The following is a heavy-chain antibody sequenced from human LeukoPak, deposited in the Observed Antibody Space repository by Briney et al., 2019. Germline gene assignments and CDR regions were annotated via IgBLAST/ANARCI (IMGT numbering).Heavy chain of an antibody. D-gene: IGHD1-26*01. CDR2: IYSGGST. Sequence: GGSLRLSCAASGFTVSSNYMSWIRQAPGKGLEWVSIIYSGGSTYYADSVKGRFTISRHNSKNTLYLQMNSLRAEDTAVYYCARVRWGAFEYWGQGTLVTVSS. J-gene: IGHJ4*02. V-gene: IGHV3-53*04. CDR3: ARVRWGAFEY. CDR1: GFTVSSNY.